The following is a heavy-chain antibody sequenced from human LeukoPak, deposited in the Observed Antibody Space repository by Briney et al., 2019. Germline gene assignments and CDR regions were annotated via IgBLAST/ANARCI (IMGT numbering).Heavy chain of an antibody. Sequence: SETLSLTCTVSGGSISSSSYYWGWIRQPPGKGLEWIGSIYYSGSTYYNPSLKSRVTISVDTSKNQFSLKLSSVTAADTAVYYGASHEVSTTRPVDYWGQGTLVTVSS. D-gene: IGHD1-1*01. CDR1: GGSISSSSYY. V-gene: IGHV4-39*01. CDR3: ASHEVSTTRPVDY. CDR2: IYYSGST. J-gene: IGHJ4*02.